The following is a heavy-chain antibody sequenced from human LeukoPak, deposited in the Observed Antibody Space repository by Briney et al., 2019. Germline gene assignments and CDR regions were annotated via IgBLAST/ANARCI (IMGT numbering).Heavy chain of an antibody. CDR3: AKSTLEWYSSSPPFDY. V-gene: IGHV3-9*01. CDR1: GFTFDDYA. CDR2: INWNSGSI. D-gene: IGHD6-6*01. Sequence: GGSLRLSCAASGFTFDDYAMHWVRQAPGKGLEWVSGINWNSGSIAYADSVKGRFTISRDNAKNSLYLQMNSLRVEDTAFYYCAKSTLEWYSSSPPFDYWGQGTLVSVSS. J-gene: IGHJ4*02.